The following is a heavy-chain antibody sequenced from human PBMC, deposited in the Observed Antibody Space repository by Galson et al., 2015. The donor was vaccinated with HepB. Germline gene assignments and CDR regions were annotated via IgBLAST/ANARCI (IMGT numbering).Heavy chain of an antibody. CDR3: ARDPCVGGDCYKSPGSDY. D-gene: IGHD2-21*02. CDR2: ISAYNGNT. J-gene: IGHJ4*02. Sequence: QSGAEVKKPGASVKVSCKASGYTFTSYGISWVRQAPGQGLEWMGWISAYNGNTNYAQKLQGRVTMTTDTSTSTAYMELRSLRSDDTAVYYCARDPCVGGDCYKSPGSDYWGQGTLVTVSS. CDR1: GYTFTSYG. V-gene: IGHV1-18*04.